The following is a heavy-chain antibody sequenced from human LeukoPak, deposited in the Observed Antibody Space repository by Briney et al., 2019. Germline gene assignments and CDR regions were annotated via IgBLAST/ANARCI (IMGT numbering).Heavy chain of an antibody. J-gene: IGHJ4*02. V-gene: IGHV4-59*12. CDR2: FSNSGTN. D-gene: IGHD7-27*01. CDR3: ARGSNWGDY. CDR1: GGSISDYY. Sequence: PSETLSPTCTVSGGSISDYYWSWIRQPPGKGLEWIGHFSNSGTNNYNPSLKGRVTVSVDTSKNQFSLKLSSVTAADTAVYYCARGSNWGDYWGQGTLVTVSS.